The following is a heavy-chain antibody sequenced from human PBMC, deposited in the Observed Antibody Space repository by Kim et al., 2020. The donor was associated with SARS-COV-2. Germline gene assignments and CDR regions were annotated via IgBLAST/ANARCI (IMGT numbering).Heavy chain of an antibody. Sequence: GGSLRLSCTASGFTFSDKYMSWIREVPGKGLEWLAFISHNGNDHFYADSVRGRLTIFRDNAKNSLSLQMNALTAEDTAVYFCGAAPSAVGIINFQYWGQG. CDR1: GFTFSDKY. J-gene: IGHJ4*02. D-gene: IGHD6-25*01. V-gene: IGHV3-11*01. CDR2: ISHNGNDH. CDR3: GAAPSAVGIINFQY.